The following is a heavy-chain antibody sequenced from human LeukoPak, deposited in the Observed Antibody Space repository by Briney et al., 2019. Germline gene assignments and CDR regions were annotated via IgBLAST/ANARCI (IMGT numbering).Heavy chain of an antibody. CDR2: IWNDGTTT. D-gene: IGHD3-9*01. Sequence: GGSLRLSCAASGFTFKICGMHWVRQAPGKGLEWVGVIWNDGTTTSYADAVRGRFTISRDNSKNTLYLQMNSLRAEDTAVYYCARDRTNFVDYWGQGTLVTVSS. CDR3: ARDRTNFVDY. J-gene: IGHJ4*02. CDR1: GFTFKICG. V-gene: IGHV3-33*01.